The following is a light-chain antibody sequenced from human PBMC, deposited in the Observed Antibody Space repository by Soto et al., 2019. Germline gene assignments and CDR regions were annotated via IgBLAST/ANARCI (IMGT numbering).Light chain of an antibody. CDR2: GAS. CDR3: HQYNNWPPA. V-gene: IGKV3-15*01. CDR1: QSVGSN. Sequence: ETVMTQSPATLSVSPGERATLSCRASQSVGSNLAWYQLKPGQAPRLLIYGASTRAIGTTTRFSGSGSGTEFTLTISSLQSDDFAVYCCHQYNNWPPAFGQGTKVDIK. J-gene: IGKJ1*01.